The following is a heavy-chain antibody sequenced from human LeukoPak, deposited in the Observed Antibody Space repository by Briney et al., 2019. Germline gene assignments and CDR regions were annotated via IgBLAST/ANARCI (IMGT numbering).Heavy chain of an antibody. J-gene: IGHJ4*02. Sequence: PSETLSLTCTVSGGSISSGGYYWSWIRQPPGKGLEWIGYIYHSGSTYYNPSLKSRVTISVDRSKNQFSLKLSSVTAADTAVYYCARGVADFDYWGQGTLVTVSS. V-gene: IGHV4-30-2*01. CDR1: GGSISSGGYY. CDR3: ARGVADFDY. CDR2: IYHSGST.